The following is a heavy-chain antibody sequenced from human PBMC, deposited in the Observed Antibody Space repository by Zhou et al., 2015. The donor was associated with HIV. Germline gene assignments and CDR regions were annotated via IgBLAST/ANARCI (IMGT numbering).Heavy chain of an antibody. V-gene: IGHV1-2*02. CDR3: ARCGQEDY. J-gene: IGHJ4*02. CDR1: GGTFSSYA. D-gene: IGHD2-21*01. Sequence: QVQLVQSGAEVKKPGSSVKVSCKASGGTFSSYAISWVRQAPGQGLEWMGWINPNSGGTNYAQKFQGRVTMTRDTSISTAYMELSGLTSDDTAVYYCARCGQEDYWGQGTLVTVSP. CDR2: INPNSGGT.